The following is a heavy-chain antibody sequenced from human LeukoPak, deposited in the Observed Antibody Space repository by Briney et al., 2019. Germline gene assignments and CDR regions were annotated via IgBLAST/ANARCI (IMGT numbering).Heavy chain of an antibody. D-gene: IGHD3-22*01. Sequence: GGSLRLSCAASGFTFSNYAMNWVRQAPGKGLEWVSGISGSGDNTYYADSVKGRFTISRDNSKNTLYVQVNSLGTEDTAAYYCAKGSYYDSSGSFYFDYWGQGTLVTVSS. CDR1: GFTFSNYA. V-gene: IGHV3-23*01. CDR2: ISGSGDNT. CDR3: AKGSYYDSSGSFYFDY. J-gene: IGHJ4*02.